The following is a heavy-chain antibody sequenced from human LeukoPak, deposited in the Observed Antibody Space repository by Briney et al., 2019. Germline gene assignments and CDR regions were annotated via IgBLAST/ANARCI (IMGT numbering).Heavy chain of an antibody. V-gene: IGHV4-34*01. J-gene: IGHJ4*02. D-gene: IGHD3-3*01. CDR2: INHSGST. CDR1: GASFSGYY. CDR3: ARGRSPAYYDFWSGYLYFDY. Sequence: SETLSLTCAVYGASFSGYYWSWIRQPPGKGLEWIGEINHSGSTNYNPSLNSRVTISVDTSKNQFSLKLSSVTAADTAVYYCARGRSPAYYDFWSGYLYFDYWGQGTLVTVSS.